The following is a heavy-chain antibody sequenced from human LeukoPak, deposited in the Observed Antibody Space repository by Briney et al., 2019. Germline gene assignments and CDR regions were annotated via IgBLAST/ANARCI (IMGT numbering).Heavy chain of an antibody. CDR3: ARGDWGNNWFDP. CDR2: VYYSGST. D-gene: IGHD7-27*01. V-gene: IGHV4-59*01. CDR1: GGSISRYY. Sequence: WETLSLTCTVSGGSISRYYWSWIRQPPGKGLEWIGYVYYSGSTNYNPSLKSRVTISVDTSKNQFSLKLSSVTAADTAVYYCARGDWGNNWFDPWGQGTLVTVSS. J-gene: IGHJ5*02.